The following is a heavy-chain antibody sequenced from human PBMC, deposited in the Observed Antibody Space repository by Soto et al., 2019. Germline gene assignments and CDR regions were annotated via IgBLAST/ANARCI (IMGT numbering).Heavy chain of an antibody. CDR1: GYSISSSNW. CDR3: ARRVGDYVWGGDGMDV. J-gene: IGHJ6*02. D-gene: IGHD3-16*01. CDR2: IYYSGST. Sequence: QVQLQESGPGLVKPSDTLSLTCAVSGYSISSSNWWGWIRQPPGKGLEWIGYIYYSGSTYYNPSLKGRVTMSVDTSNNQFPLKLSSVTAGDTDVYYCARRVGDYVWGGDGMDVWGQGNTVTVSS. V-gene: IGHV4-28*01.